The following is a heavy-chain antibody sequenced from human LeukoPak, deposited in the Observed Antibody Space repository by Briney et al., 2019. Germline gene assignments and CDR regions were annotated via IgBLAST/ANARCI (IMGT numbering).Heavy chain of an antibody. D-gene: IGHD3-9*01. CDR1: GFTFSSYS. V-gene: IGHV3-21*01. J-gene: IGHJ5*02. CDR3: ARDRDDILTGYGFDP. Sequence: GGALRLSCAASGFTFSSYSMNWVRQAPGKGLEWVSSISSSSSYIYYADSVKGRFTISRDNAKNSLYLQMNSLRAEDTAVYYCARDRDDILTGYGFDPWGQGTLVTVSS. CDR2: ISSSSSYI.